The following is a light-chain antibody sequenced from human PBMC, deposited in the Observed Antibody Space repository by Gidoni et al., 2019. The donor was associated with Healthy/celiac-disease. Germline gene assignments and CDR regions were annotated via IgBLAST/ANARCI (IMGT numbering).Light chain of an antibody. Sequence: QSALTQPASVSGSPGQSITISCTGTSSDVGSYNLVSWSQQHPGKAPKLMLYEVSKRPSGVSHRFSGSKSGNTASLTISGLQAEDEADYYCCSYAGSSTWVFGGGTKLTVL. V-gene: IGLV2-23*02. CDR1: SSDVGSYNL. CDR2: EVS. J-gene: IGLJ3*02. CDR3: CSYAGSSTWV.